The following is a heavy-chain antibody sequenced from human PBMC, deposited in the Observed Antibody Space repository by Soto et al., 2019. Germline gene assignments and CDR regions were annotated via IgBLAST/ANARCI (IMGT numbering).Heavy chain of an antibody. CDR1: GFTFNSYS. Sequence: PXESLRLASAASGFTFNSYSRNWVGQAPGKGLEWVSSISSSSSYIYYADSVKGRFTISSDNAKNSLYMQMNSLRAEDTAVYYCARGPYRSGRFRSDYYFESWGQGTRVTVS. CDR2: ISSSSSYI. D-gene: IGHD6-19*01. V-gene: IGHV3-21*01. CDR3: ARGPYRSGRFRSDYYFES. J-gene: IGHJ4*02.